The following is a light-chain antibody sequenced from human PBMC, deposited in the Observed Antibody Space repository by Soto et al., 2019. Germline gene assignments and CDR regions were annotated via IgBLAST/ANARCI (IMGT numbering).Light chain of an antibody. CDR1: HSVSSN. J-gene: IGKJ1*01. CDR2: GAS. Sequence: EIVLTQSPATLSLSPGERATLSCSASHSVSSNLAWYQQKPGQAPRLLIYGASTRATGIPARFSGSGSGTEFTLIISSLQSEDFAVYYCQHYNNWPPWTFGQGTKVDI. CDR3: QHYNNWPPWT. V-gene: IGKV3-15*01.